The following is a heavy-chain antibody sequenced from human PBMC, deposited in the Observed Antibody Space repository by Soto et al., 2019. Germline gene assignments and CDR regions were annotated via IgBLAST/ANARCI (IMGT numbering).Heavy chain of an antibody. V-gene: IGHV3-64D*06. D-gene: IGHD3-3*01. CDR1: GLSFNDYA. Sequence: GGSLRLSCSASGLSFNDYAMHWVRQAAGKGLKYVSSISSNCVSTYYADSVKGRFTISRDDSKNTLYLQMNSMRVEDTAVYYCVKDRFVNYWGQGALVTVSS. CDR3: VKDRFVNY. CDR2: ISSNCVST. J-gene: IGHJ4*02.